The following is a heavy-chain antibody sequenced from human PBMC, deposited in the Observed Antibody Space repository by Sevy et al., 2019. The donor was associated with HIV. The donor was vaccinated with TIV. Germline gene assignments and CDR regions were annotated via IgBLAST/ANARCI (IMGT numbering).Heavy chain of an antibody. J-gene: IGHJ4*02. CDR3: ARGSGYSSGWYDY. CDR2: IYYSGST. CDR1: GGSISSGDYY. D-gene: IGHD6-19*01. V-gene: IGHV4-30-4*01. Sequence: SETLSLTCTVSGGSISSGDYYWSWIRQPPGKGLEWIGYIYYSGSTYYNPSLKSLVTISVDTSKNQFSLKLSSVTAADTAVYYCARGSGYSSGWYDYWGQGTLVTVSS.